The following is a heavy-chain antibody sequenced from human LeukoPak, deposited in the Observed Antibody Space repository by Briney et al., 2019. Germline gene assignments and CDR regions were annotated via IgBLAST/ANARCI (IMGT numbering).Heavy chain of an antibody. D-gene: IGHD3-3*01. CDR2: INHSGST. Sequence: NPSETLSLTCAVYGGSFSGYYWSWIRQPPGKGLEWIGEINHSGSTNYNPSLKSRVTISVDTSKNQFSLKLSSVTAADTAVYYCARGVVGFLEWLYGFDPWGQGTLGTVSS. J-gene: IGHJ5*02. CDR1: GGSFSGYY. V-gene: IGHV4-34*01. CDR3: ARGVVGFLEWLYGFDP.